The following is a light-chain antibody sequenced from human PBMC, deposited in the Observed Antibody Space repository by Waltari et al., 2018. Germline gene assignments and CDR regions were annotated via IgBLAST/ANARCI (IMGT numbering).Light chain of an antibody. CDR3: QQRGNLPET. CDR1: QNVNSF. J-gene: IGKJ2*01. CDR2: AAS. V-gene: IGKV3-11*01. Sequence: SCRASQNVNSFLAWYQQKRRQAPRLLIYAASKRATGIPDRISGSGSGTDFTLTISSLEPEDFAIYYCQQRGNLPETFGRGTRVEMK.